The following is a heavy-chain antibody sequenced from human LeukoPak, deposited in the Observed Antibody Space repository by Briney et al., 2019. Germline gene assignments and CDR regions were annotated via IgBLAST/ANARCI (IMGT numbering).Heavy chain of an antibody. J-gene: IGHJ4*02. CDR1: GFTFSGYT. D-gene: IGHD6-19*01. CDR2: ISSSSYL. Sequence: SGGSLRLSCAASGFTFSGYTFSWVRQAPGKGLEWVSSISSSSYLYYTDSVKGRFTFSRDNAKNLLYLQMNSLRAEDTAVYYCARRGAGSGWSIDYWGQGTLVTVSS. CDR3: ARRGAGSGWSIDY. V-gene: IGHV3-21*01.